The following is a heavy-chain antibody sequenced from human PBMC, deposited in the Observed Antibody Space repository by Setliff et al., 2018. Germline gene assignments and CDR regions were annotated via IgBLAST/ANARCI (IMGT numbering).Heavy chain of an antibody. J-gene: IGHJ4*02. CDR3: ARAPMATSAFDF. CDR1: GYSFTSYW. Sequence: PGESLKISCKGSGYSFTSYWIGWVRQMPGKGLEWMGIIYPGDSDTKYSPSFQGQVNIAADKSIGTVYLQWSSLKASDTAMYYCARAPMATSAFDFWGQGTLVTVSS. CDR2: IYPGDSDT. V-gene: IGHV5-51*01. D-gene: IGHD5-12*01.